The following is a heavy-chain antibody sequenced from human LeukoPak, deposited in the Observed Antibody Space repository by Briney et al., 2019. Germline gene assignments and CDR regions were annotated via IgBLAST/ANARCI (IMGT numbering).Heavy chain of an antibody. V-gene: IGHV4-39*01. CDR2: IYYSGST. CDR3: ARQSGYYDSSAYFSPFDY. Sequence: SETLSLTCTVSGGSISSSSYYWGWIRQPPGKGLEWIGSIYYSGSTYYNPSLKSRVTISVDTSKNHFSLNLSSVTAADTAVYYCARQSGYYDSSAYFSPFDYWGQGTLVTVSS. D-gene: IGHD3-22*01. J-gene: IGHJ4*02. CDR1: GGSISSSSYY.